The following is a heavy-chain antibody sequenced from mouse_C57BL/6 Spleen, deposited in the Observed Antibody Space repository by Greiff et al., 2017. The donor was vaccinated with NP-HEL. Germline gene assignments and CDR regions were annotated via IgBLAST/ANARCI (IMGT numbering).Heavy chain of an antibody. Sequence: DVHLVESGGGLVKPGGSLKLSCAASGFTFSSYTMSWVRQTPEKRLEWVATISGGGGNTYYPDSVKGRFTISRDNAKNTLYLQMSSLRSEDTALYYCARQYYGSSPFAYWGQGTLVTVSA. CDR3: ARQYYGSSPFAY. D-gene: IGHD1-1*01. J-gene: IGHJ3*01. CDR2: ISGGGGNT. CDR1: GFTFSSYT. V-gene: IGHV5-9*01.